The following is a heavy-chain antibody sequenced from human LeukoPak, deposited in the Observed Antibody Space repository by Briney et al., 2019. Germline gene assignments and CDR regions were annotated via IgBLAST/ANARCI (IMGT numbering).Heavy chain of an antibody. J-gene: IGHJ3*02. D-gene: IGHD3-10*01. Sequence: SETLSLTCTVSGASIRSSMYYWGWIRQPPGKGLEWIGSIFYSGSTYYKPSLKSRVTISVDTSKNQFSLKLSSVTAADTAVYYCARLTQNDYYGSGSYYNPDAFDIWGQGTMVTVSS. CDR2: IFYSGST. V-gene: IGHV4-39*01. CDR3: ARLTQNDYYGSGSYYNPDAFDI. CDR1: GASIRSSMYY.